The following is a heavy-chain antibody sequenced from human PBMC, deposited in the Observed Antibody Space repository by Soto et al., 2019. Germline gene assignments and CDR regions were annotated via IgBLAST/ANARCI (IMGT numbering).Heavy chain of an antibody. CDR2: INYNGST. Sequence: SETLSLTCTVSGRSVSSGSYYWSWSRQPPGKGLEWIANINYNGSTNYNPSLKSRVAISLDTSKNQFSLRLNSVTAADTAVYHCARQYGTLAFAFDYWGQGALVTDSS. D-gene: IGHD1-1*01. V-gene: IGHV4-61*01. J-gene: IGHJ4*02. CDR3: ARQYGTLAFAFDY. CDR1: GRSVSSGSYY.